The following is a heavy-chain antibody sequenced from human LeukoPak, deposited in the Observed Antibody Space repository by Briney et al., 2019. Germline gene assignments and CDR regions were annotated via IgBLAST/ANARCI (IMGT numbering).Heavy chain of an antibody. CDR1: GITLSNYG. J-gene: IGHJ4*02. Sequence: GGSLRLSCAVSGITLSNYGMSWVRQAPGKGLEWVAGISDSGGRTNYADSVKGRLTISRDNPKNTLYLQMNSLRAEDTAVYFCAKRGDVIRVILVGFHKEAYYFDSWGQGVLVTVSS. V-gene: IGHV3-23*01. D-gene: IGHD3-10*01. CDR2: ISDSGGRT. CDR3: AKRGDVIRVILVGFHKEAYYFDS.